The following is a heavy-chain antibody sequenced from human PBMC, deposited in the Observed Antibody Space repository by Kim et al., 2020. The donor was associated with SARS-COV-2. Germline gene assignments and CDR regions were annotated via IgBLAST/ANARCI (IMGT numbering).Heavy chain of an antibody. CDR3: ARRFRRQLVRLSAFDI. CDR2: IYYSGST. J-gene: IGHJ3*02. D-gene: IGHD6-13*01. CDR1: GGSISSSSYY. V-gene: IGHV4-39*01. Sequence: SETLSLTCTVSGGSISSSSYYWGWIRQPPGKGLEWIGSIYYSGSTYYNPSLKSRVTISVDTSKNQFSLKLSSVTAADTAVYYCARRFRRQLVRLSAFDIWGQGTMVTVSS.